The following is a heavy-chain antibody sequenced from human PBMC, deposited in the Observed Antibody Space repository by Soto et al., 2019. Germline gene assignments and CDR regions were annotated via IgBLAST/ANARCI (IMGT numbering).Heavy chain of an antibody. CDR1: GYTFTSYG. CDR2: ISAYNGNT. V-gene: IGHV1-18*01. J-gene: IGHJ3*02. Sequence: GASVKVSCKASGYTFTSYGISWVRQAPGQVLEWMGWISAYNGNTNYAQKLQGRVTMTTDTSTSTAYMELRSLRSDDTAVYYCARGYTAMVTGAFDIWGQGTMVTVSS. CDR3: ARGYTAMVTGAFDI. D-gene: IGHD5-18*01.